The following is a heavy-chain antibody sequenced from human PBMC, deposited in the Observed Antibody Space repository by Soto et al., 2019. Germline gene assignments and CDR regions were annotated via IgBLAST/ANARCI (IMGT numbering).Heavy chain of an antibody. J-gene: IGHJ4*02. Sequence: DLEESGGGLVQPGGSLRLSCAASGFSLSPYWMHWVSQVPGRGLEWVARLSSDGFGAAYADSVKGRFFISRDIARNTLSLQMNSLRADDTAVYYCARDLGGPDYWGRGTSVTVSS. CDR3: ARDLGGPDY. CDR2: LSSDGFGA. CDR1: GFSLSPYW. V-gene: IGHV3-74*03. D-gene: IGHD3-16*01.